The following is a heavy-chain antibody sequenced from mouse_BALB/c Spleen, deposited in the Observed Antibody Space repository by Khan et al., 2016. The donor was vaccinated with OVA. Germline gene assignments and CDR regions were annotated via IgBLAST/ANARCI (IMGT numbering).Heavy chain of an antibody. V-gene: IGHV3-2*02. CDR3: ARNDGGDFDY. Sequence: VQLKESGPGLVKPSQSLSLTCTASGYSFTTDYVWYLLRQPAGNKLWLMGNITDSGNTKYTPSLKSRISITRDTSENPFFLQLNSVTIEDTATDDCARNDGGDFDYWGQGTTVTVSS. D-gene: IGHD2-3*01. CDR2: ITDSGNT. CDR1: GYSFTTDYV. J-gene: IGHJ2*01.